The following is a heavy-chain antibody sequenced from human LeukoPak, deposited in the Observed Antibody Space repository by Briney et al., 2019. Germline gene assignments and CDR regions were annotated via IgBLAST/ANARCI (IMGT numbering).Heavy chain of an antibody. CDR3: ARRFCSGGSCQDWFDP. D-gene: IGHD2-15*01. CDR2: IQPDDSDT. CDR1: GYSFTNYW. J-gene: IGHJ5*02. V-gene: IGHV5-51*01. Sequence: GESLKISCKGSGYSFTNYWIGWVRQMPGKGLEWMGIIQPDDSDTRYSPSFQGHVTISADKSISTAYLQWSSLKASDTAMYYCARRFCSGGSCQDWFDPWGQGTLVTVSS.